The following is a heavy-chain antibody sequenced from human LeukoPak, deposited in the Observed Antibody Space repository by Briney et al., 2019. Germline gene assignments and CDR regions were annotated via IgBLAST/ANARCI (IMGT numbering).Heavy chain of an antibody. D-gene: IGHD6-19*01. Sequence: PSETLSLTCAVYGGSFSGYYWSWIRQPPGKGLEWIGEINHSGSTNYNPSLKSRVTISVDTSKNQFSLKLSSVTAADTAVYYCARTYSSGWYWDYWGQGTLVTVSS. V-gene: IGHV4-34*01. CDR2: INHSGST. J-gene: IGHJ4*02. CDR3: ARTYSSGWYWDY. CDR1: GGSFSGYY.